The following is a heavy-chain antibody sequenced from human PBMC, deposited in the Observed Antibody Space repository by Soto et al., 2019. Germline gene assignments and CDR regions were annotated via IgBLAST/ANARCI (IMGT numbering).Heavy chain of an antibody. D-gene: IGHD3-22*01. CDR3: TGAYYDVSGYSLDP. V-gene: IGHV4-39*07. Sequence: SETLSLTCTVSGGSISSRSNYWGWIRQPPGKGLEWIGSIYYTGITYYNPSLKSRVTISVDTSKNQFSLKLSSVTAADTAVYYFTGAYYDVSGYSLDPWGQGTSVTVSS. CDR2: IYYTGIT. J-gene: IGHJ5*02. CDR1: GGSISSRSNY.